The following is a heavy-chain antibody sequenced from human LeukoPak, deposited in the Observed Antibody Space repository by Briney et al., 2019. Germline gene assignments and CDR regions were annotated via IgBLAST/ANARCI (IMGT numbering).Heavy chain of an antibody. Sequence: SETLSLTCTVSGDSINNYYWSWIRQPPGKGLEWIGYIYYSGSTNYNPSLRSRVTISVDTSKNQFSLKLSSVTAADTAVYYCARGGNYGDYDGYFDYWGQGTLVTVSS. J-gene: IGHJ4*02. V-gene: IGHV4-59*08. CDR2: IYYSGST. CDR3: ARGGNYGDYDGYFDY. CDR1: GDSINNYY. D-gene: IGHD4-17*01.